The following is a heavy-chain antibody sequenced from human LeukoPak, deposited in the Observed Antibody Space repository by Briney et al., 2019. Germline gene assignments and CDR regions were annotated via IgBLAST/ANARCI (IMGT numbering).Heavy chain of an antibody. V-gene: IGHV3-9*01. CDR2: ISWNSGSI. D-gene: IGHD1-1*01. Sequence: GGSLRLSCAASGFTFDDYAMHWVRQAPGKGLEWVSGISWNSGSIGYADSVKGRFTISRDNAKNSLYLQMNSLRAEDTALYYCAKDSLSDPGSFDYWGQGTLVTVSS. J-gene: IGHJ4*02. CDR3: AKDSLSDPGSFDY. CDR1: GFTFDDYA.